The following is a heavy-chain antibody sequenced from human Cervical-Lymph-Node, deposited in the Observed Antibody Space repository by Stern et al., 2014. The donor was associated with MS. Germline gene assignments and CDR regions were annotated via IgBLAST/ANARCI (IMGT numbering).Heavy chain of an antibody. V-gene: IGHV3-33*01. CDR2: IWYDGSNK. CDR3: ARDRGGKGPVDY. J-gene: IGHJ4*02. CDR1: GFTFSSYG. D-gene: IGHD3-10*01. Sequence: DQLVESGGGVVQPGRSLRLSCAASGFTFSSYGMHWVRQAPGKGLEWVAVIWYDGSNKYYADSVKGRFTISRDNSKNTLYLQMNSLRAEDTAVYYCARDRGGKGPVDYWGQGTLVTVSS.